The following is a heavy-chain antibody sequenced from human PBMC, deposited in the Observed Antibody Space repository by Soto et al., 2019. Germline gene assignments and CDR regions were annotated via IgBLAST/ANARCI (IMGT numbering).Heavy chain of an antibody. V-gene: IGHV4-30-4*01. CDR2: IYYSGST. J-gene: IGHJ5*02. CDR1: GGSISSDDYY. D-gene: IGHD3-22*01. Sequence: PSETLSLTCTVSGGSISSDDYYWSWIRQAPGRGLEWIGYIYYSGSTYYNPSLKSRVTISVDTSKNQFSLKLSSVTAADTAVYYCARRYYDSSGYYFWFDPWGQGTLVTVSS. CDR3: ARRYYDSSGYYFWFDP.